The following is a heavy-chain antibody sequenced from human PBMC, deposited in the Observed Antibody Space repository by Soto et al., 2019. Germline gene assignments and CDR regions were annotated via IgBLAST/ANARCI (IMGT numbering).Heavy chain of an antibody. CDR3: GRVDTATVDY. CDR1: GFTFSRYT. CDR2: ISSSSDYI. V-gene: IGHV3-21*01. D-gene: IGHD5-18*01. Sequence: GGSLRLSCAASGFTFSRYTMNWVRQAPGKGLEWVSSISSSSDYIYYADSVKGRFTISRDNAKNSLYLQMNSLRAEDTAVYYCGRVDTATVDYWGQGTLVTV. J-gene: IGHJ4*02.